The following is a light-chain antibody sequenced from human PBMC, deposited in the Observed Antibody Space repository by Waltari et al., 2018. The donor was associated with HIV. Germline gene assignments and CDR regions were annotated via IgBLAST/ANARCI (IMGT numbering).Light chain of an antibody. Sequence: EIVLTQSPGTLSLSPGERATLSCRASQSVSSSYLAWYQQKPGLAPRLLIYGVSSRATGIPDRFSGSGSGTDFTLTISRLEPEDFAVFYCQQYGSSPWTFGQGTKVEIK. CDR3: QQYGSSPWT. CDR1: QSVSSSY. J-gene: IGKJ1*01. V-gene: IGKV3-20*01. CDR2: GVS.